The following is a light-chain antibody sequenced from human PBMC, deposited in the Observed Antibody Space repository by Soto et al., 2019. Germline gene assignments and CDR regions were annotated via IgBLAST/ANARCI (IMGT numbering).Light chain of an antibody. CDR2: KAS. Sequence: DVQMTQSPSTLSASVGDRVTITCRASQNIDNWLAWYQQKLGKAPKLLIYKASNLETGVPSRFSGSGSGTEFSLTISNLEPDDFATYHCQHYNSYSEAFGQGTKVELK. CDR1: QNIDNW. CDR3: QHYNSYSEA. J-gene: IGKJ1*01. V-gene: IGKV1-5*03.